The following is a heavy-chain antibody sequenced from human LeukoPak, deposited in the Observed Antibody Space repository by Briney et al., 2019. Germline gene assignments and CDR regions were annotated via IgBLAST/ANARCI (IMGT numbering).Heavy chain of an antibody. J-gene: IGHJ4*02. CDR3: VRDKLTGASRLDY. D-gene: IGHD7-27*01. V-gene: IGHV3-7*03. CDR2: IKQDGSEK. Sequence: GGSLRLSCAASGFTFSDYWMSWVRQAPGKELEWVANIKQDGSEKYYVDSVKGRFTISRDNAKNSLYLQMNSLRAGDTAVYYCVRDKLTGASRLDYWGQGTLLTVSS. CDR1: GFTFSDYW.